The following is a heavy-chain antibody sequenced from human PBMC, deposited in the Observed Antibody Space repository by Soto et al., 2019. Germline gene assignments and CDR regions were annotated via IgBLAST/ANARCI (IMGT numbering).Heavy chain of an antibody. V-gene: IGHV4-39*01. CDR2: IYYSGST. CDR3: ARSPPGTAMVIVAY. J-gene: IGHJ4*02. D-gene: IGHD5-18*01. CDR1: GGSISSSSYY. Sequence: SETLSLTCTVSGGSISSSSYYWGWFRQPPGKGLEWIGSIYYSGSTYYNPSLKSRVTISVDTSKNQFSLKLSSVTAADTSVYYCARSPPGTAMVIVAYWGQGTLVT.